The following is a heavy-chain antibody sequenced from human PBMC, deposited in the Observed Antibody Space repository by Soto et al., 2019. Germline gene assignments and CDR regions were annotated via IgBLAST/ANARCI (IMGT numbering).Heavy chain of an antibody. Sequence: GGSLRLSCAASGFTFSSYGMHWVRQAPGKGLEWVAVIWYDGSNKYYADSVKGRFTISRDNSKNTLYLQMNSLRAEDTAVYYCARDGALELYFDYWGQGTLVTVSS. V-gene: IGHV3-33*01. D-gene: IGHD1-7*01. J-gene: IGHJ4*02. CDR2: IWYDGSNK. CDR1: GFTFSSYG. CDR3: ARDGALELYFDY.